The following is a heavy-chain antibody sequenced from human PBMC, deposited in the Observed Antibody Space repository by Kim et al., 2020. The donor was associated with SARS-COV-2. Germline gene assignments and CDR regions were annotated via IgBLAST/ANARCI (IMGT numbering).Heavy chain of an antibody. V-gene: IGHV3-23*01. CDR2: ISAGGTST. CDR1: GFTFNTYA. J-gene: IGHJ1*01. Sequence: GGSLRLSCAASGFTFNTYAMSWVRQAPGKGLEWVSSISAGGTSTYYADSVKGRFTISRDNSRNTLYLQMNSLRAEDTAIYYCTSYSDYDEYWSQGTLVTVSS. D-gene: IGHD4-17*01. CDR3: TSYSDYDEY.